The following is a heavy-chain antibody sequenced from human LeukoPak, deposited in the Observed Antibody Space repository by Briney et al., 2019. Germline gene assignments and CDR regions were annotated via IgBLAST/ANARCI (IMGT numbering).Heavy chain of an antibody. CDR1: GFTFSNAW. CDR3: TTDLIEQQPTYYYYYYMDV. J-gene: IGHJ6*03. V-gene: IGHV3-15*01. Sequence: PGGSLRLSCAASGFTFSNAWMSWVRQAPGNGLEWVGRIKSKTDGGTTDYAAPVKGRFTISRDDSKNTLYLQMNSLKTEDTAVYYCTTDLIEQQPTYYYYYYMDVWGKGTTVTVSS. D-gene: IGHD6-13*01. CDR2: IKSKTDGGTT.